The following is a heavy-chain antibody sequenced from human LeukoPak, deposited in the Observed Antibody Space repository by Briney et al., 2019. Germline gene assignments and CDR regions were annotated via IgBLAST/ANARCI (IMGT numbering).Heavy chain of an antibody. Sequence: GGSLRLSCAASGFTFSSYSMNWVRQAPGKGLEWVSYISSSGSTIYYADSVKGRFTISRDNAKNSLYLQMNSLRAEDTAVYYCARDLIPAAGFFGMDVWGQGTTVTVSS. CDR2: ISSSGSTI. CDR3: ARDLIPAAGFFGMDV. CDR1: GFTFSSYS. D-gene: IGHD6-13*01. J-gene: IGHJ6*02. V-gene: IGHV3-48*04.